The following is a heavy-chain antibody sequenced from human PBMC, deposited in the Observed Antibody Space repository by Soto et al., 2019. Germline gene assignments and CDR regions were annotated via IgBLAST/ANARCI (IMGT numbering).Heavy chain of an antibody. CDR2: IYYSGST. CDR3: AKEIRSPENWCDH. CDR1: GGSISSGGYY. Sequence: QVQLQESGPGLVKPSQTLSLTCTVSGGSISSGGYYWSWIRQHPGKGLEWIGYIYYSGSTYYNPSLKTQVTLSVDTSKNQFSVKLSSVTAADTAVYYCAKEIRSPENWCDHWRQGTLLTVSS. V-gene: IGHV4-31*01. J-gene: IGHJ5*02.